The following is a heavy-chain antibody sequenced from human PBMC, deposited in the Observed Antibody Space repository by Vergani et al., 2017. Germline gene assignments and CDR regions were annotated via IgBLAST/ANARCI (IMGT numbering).Heavy chain of an antibody. CDR2: ISAYNGTT. J-gene: IGHJ4*02. CDR3: ARGNLEAAGGTTYFDY. Sequence: QVQLVQSGAEVKKPGASVKVSCKASGYTFTSYGISWVRQAPGQGLEWMAWISAYNGTTNYAHELQGRFTMTTDTSTSTAYMEMRSLRSDDTAVYYCARGNLEAAGGTTYFDYWGQGTLVTVSS. D-gene: IGHD6-13*01. CDR1: GYTFTSYG. V-gene: IGHV1-18*01.